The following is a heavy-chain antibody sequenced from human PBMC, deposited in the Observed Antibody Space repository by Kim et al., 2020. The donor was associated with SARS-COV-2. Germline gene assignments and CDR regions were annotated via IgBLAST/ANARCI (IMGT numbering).Heavy chain of an antibody. D-gene: IGHD4-4*01. V-gene: IGHV1-2*02. CDR3: ARPELFYNKGEWVDS. CDR1: GYTFTGYY. Sequence: ASVKVSCKASGYTFTGYYMHWVRQAPGHGLEWMGWISPNSGGTKYAQKFQGRVTMTRDTSISTAYMELSRLRSDDTAVYYCARPELFYNKGEWVDSWGQGTLVTVSS. CDR2: ISPNSGGT. J-gene: IGHJ5*01.